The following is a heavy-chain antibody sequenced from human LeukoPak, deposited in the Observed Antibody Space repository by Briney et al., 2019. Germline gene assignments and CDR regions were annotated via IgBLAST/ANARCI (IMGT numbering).Heavy chain of an antibody. Sequence: ASVKVSCKASGYTFTGYYMHWVRQAPGQGLEWMGWINPNSGGTNYAQKFQGRVTMTRDTSISTAYMELSGLRSDDTAVYYCASEYCSSTSCYQSFDYWGQGTLVTVSS. CDR3: ASEYCSSTSCYQSFDY. CDR2: INPNSGGT. V-gene: IGHV1-2*02. CDR1: GYTFTGYY. J-gene: IGHJ4*02. D-gene: IGHD2-2*01.